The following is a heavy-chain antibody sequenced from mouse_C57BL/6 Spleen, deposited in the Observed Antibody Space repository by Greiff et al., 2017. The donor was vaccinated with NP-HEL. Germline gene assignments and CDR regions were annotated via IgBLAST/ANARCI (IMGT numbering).Heavy chain of an antibody. J-gene: IGHJ4*01. CDR2: INPSTGGT. V-gene: IGHV1-42*01. Sequence: VQLQQSGPELVKPGASVKLSCKASGYSFTGYYMNWVKQSPEKSLEWIGEINPSTGGTTYNQKFKAKATLTVDKSSSTAYMQLKSLTSEDSAVYYCARGNYYGSSSYAMDYWGQGTSVTVSS. D-gene: IGHD1-1*01. CDR3: ARGNYYGSSSYAMDY. CDR1: GYSFTGYY.